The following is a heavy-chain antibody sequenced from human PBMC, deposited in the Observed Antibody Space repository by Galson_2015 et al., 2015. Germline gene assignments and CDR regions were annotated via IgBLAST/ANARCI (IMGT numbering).Heavy chain of an antibody. V-gene: IGHV3-23*01. Sequence: SLRLSCAASGFTFAKYGMGWVRQAPGKGLEWVSALSVSGGGTYYADSVKGRFTISRDNSKNTLFLQMHSLRAEDTAVYYCAKDRDIVSTIWGYFDHWGQGTLVTVSS. CDR3: AKDRDIVSTIWGYFDH. D-gene: IGHD5/OR15-5a*01. J-gene: IGHJ4*02. CDR2: LSVSGGGT. CDR1: GFTFAKYG.